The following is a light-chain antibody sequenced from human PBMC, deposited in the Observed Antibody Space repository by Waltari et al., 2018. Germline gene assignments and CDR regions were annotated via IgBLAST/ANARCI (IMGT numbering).Light chain of an antibody. CDR2: DVN. CDR3: SSQSTKNGVI. V-gene: IGLV2-14*03. Sequence: QSALTQPASVSGSPGQSITISRTGSSSDVGGDDSVSWYEDHPGQAPKVIIYDVNKRPSVVSDRFSGSKSGNTASLTISGLQAEDEATFYCSSQSTKNGVIFGGGTKVTVL. J-gene: IGLJ2*01. CDR1: SSDVGGDDS.